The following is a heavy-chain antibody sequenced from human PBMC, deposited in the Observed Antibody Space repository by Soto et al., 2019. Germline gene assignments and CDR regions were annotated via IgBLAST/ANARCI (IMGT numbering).Heavy chain of an antibody. V-gene: IGHV3-30*03. CDR2: ISYDGGLQ. CDR1: GFTFTSYG. CDR3: VSDRGYGHASVPYS. J-gene: IGHJ4*02. Sequence: QAHLVESGGGVVQPGRSRRLSCAASGFTFTSYGMHWVRQALGTRLEWVAVISYDGGLQHYADSVKGRFTISRDNSKNMVLLQMNSLRAEDTAVYYCVSDRGYGHASVPYSWGQGTLVSVSS. D-gene: IGHD5-18*01.